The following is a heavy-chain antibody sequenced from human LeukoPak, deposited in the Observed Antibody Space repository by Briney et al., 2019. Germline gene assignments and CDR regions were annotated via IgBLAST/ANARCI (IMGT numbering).Heavy chain of an antibody. J-gene: IGHJ1*01. CDR1: GFSFSDYD. CDR2: ISGRSSHV. V-gene: IGHV3-21*01. Sequence: SGGSLRLSCSASGFSFSDYDMNWVRQAPGKGLEWVSAISGRSSHVYYGESVKGRFTISRDNAKNPLYLQLDSLGVEDTAVYYCGRAFPPLRTSSAGDLWGQGTLVTVSS. CDR3: GRAFPPLRTSSAGDL. D-gene: IGHD3-16*01.